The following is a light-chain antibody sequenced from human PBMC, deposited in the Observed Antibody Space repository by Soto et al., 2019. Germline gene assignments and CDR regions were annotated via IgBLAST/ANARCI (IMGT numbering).Light chain of an antibody. Sequence: EIVLTQSPGTLSLSPGERATLSCRASQSVSSTYLAWCQQKPGQAPRLLIYGASSRATGIPDRFRGSGSGTDFTLTISRLEPEDFAVFYCQQYGSSPRTFGQGTKVEIK. J-gene: IGKJ1*01. CDR3: QQYGSSPRT. CDR1: QSVSSTY. V-gene: IGKV3-20*01. CDR2: GAS.